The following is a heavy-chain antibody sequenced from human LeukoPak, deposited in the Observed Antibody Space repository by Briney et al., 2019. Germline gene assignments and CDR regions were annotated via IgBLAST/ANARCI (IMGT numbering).Heavy chain of an antibody. J-gene: IGHJ4*02. CDR3: ARQRSGWYNRDFDY. Sequence: SETLSLTCTVSGGSISSSSYYWGWIRQPPGKGLEWIGSIYYSGSTYYNPSLKSRVTISVDTSKNQFSLKLSSVTAADTAVYYCARQRSGWYNRDFDYWGQGTLVTVSS. CDR2: IYYSGST. CDR1: GGSISSSSYY. V-gene: IGHV4-39*07. D-gene: IGHD6-19*01.